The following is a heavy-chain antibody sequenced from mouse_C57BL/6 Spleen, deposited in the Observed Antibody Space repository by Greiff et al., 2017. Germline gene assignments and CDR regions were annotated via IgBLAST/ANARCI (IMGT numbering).Heavy chain of an antibody. V-gene: IGHV5-17*01. J-gene: IGHJ4*01. CDR2: ISSGSSTI. Sequence: EVKLQESGGGLVKPGGSLKLSCAASGFTFSDYGMHWVRQAPEKGLEWVAYISSGSSTIYYADTVKGRFTISRDNAKNTLFLQMTSLRSEDTAMYYCARAALRPTRAMDYWGQGTSVTVSS. CDR3: ARAALRPTRAMDY. D-gene: IGHD1-2*01. CDR1: GFTFSDYG.